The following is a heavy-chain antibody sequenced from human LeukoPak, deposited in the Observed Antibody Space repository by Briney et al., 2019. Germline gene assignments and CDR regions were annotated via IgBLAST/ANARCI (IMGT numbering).Heavy chain of an antibody. J-gene: IGHJ3*02. CDR1: GFTFSSYA. Sequence: GGSLRLSCAASGFTFSSYAMSWVRQAPGKGLEWVSAISGSGGSTYYADSVKGRFTISRDNSKNTLYLQMNSLRAEDTAVYYCAKDAPQPTVVTPEGAFDIWGQRTMVTVSS. D-gene: IGHD4-23*01. CDR2: ISGSGGST. V-gene: IGHV3-23*01. CDR3: AKDAPQPTVVTPEGAFDI.